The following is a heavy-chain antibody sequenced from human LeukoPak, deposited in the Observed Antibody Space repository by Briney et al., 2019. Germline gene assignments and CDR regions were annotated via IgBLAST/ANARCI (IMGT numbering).Heavy chain of an antibody. Sequence: SETLSLTCAVYGGSFSGYYWSWIRQPPGKGLEWIGEINHSGSTNYNPSLKSRVTISVDTSKNQFSLKLSSVTTADTAVYYCARGRITIFGVVRSRNNWFDPWGQGTLVTVSS. V-gene: IGHV4-34*01. J-gene: IGHJ5*02. CDR3: ARGRITIFGVVRSRNNWFDP. CDR1: GGSFSGYY. CDR2: INHSGST. D-gene: IGHD3-3*01.